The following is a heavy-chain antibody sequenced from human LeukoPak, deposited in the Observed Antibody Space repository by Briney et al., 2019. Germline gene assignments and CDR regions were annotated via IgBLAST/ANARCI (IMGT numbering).Heavy chain of an antibody. V-gene: IGHV4-34*01. CDR1: GGSVNSYY. CDR3: ATHHWRSAMTTVKTLNWFDP. CDR2: INHSGST. D-gene: IGHD4-17*01. J-gene: IGHJ5*02. Sequence: PSETLSLTCTVSGGSVNSYYWSWNRQPPGKGLEWIGEINHSGSTNYNPSLKSRVTISVDTSKNQFSLKLSSVTAADTAVYYCATHHWRSAMTTVKTLNWFDPWGQGTLVTVSS.